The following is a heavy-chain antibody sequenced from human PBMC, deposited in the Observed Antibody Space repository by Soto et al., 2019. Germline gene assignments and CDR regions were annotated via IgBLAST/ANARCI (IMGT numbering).Heavy chain of an antibody. CDR2: IFSNDEK. D-gene: IGHD3-22*01. J-gene: IGHJ4*02. CDR1: GFSLSNARMG. CDR3: ARLEEPPDYYDSSGYYYPFDY. V-gene: IGHV2-26*01. Sequence: QVTLKESGPVLVKPTETLTLTCTVSGFSLSNARMGVSWIRQPPGKALEWLAHIFSNDEKSYSTSLKSRLTISKDTSKSQVVLTMTNMDPVDTATYYCARLEEPPDYYDSSGYYYPFDYWGQGTLVTVSS.